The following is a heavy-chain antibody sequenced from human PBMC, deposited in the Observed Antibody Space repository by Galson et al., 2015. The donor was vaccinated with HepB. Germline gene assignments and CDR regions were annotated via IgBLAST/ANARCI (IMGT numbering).Heavy chain of an antibody. J-gene: IGHJ6*02. D-gene: IGHD6-13*01. CDR3: ARDRGKQLGLYYDYSGMDV. V-gene: IGHV3-30-3*01. CDR1: GFTFSSYA. Sequence: SLRLSCAASGFTFSSYAMHWVRQAPGKGLEWVAVISYDGSNKYYADSVKGRFTISRDNSKNTLYLQMNSLRAEDTAVYYCARDRGKQLGLYYDYSGMDVWGQGTTVTVSS. CDR2: ISYDGSNK.